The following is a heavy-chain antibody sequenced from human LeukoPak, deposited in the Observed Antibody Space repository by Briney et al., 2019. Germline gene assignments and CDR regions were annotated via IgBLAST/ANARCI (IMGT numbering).Heavy chain of an antibody. V-gene: IGHV3-11*01. CDR3: ARHSRYSYDYGALDY. Sequence: PGESLRLSCAASGFTFSDYYMSWIRQAPGKGLEWISYISSSGGTIHYADSVKGRFTISRDNAKNSLYLQINSLRAEDTAVYYCARHSRYSYDYGALDYWGLGTLVTVSS. CDR2: ISSSGGTI. D-gene: IGHD5-18*01. J-gene: IGHJ4*02. CDR1: GFTFSDYY.